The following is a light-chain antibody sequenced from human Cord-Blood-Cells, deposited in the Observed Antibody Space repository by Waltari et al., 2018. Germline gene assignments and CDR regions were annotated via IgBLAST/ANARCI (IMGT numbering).Light chain of an antibody. CDR1: SSNIGNNY. CDR3: GTWESSLSADG. V-gene: IGLV1-51*02. Sequence: QSVLTQPPSVSAAPGQKVTISCSGSSSNIGNNYVSWYQQLPGTAPKLLIYEKNKLPSGIPNRFSGSKAVTSATLGITGLQTGDEADYYCGTWESSLSADGCGTGTKVTVL. CDR2: EKN. J-gene: IGLJ1*01.